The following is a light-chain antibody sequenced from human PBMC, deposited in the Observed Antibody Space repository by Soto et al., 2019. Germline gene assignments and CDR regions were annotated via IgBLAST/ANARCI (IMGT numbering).Light chain of an antibody. CDR3: QQTFSPPYT. J-gene: IGKJ2*01. Sequence: DIQMTQSLSSLSASVGDTVTITCRASQRSSKYLSWYQHKPGKAPKFLIYVASTFQRGVPPRFSGRGSGTDLTLTISSLQPEDVETYYCQQTFSPPYTFGQGTKLEIK. CDR2: VAS. V-gene: IGKV1-39*01. CDR1: QRSSKY.